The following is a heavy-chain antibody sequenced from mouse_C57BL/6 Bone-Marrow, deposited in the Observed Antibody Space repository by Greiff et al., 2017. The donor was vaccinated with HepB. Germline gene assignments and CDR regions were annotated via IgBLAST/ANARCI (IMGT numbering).Heavy chain of an antibody. D-gene: IGHD2-14*01. Sequence: EVKVEESGGGLVQPGGSLKLSCAASEFTFSDYYMYWVRQTPEKRLEWVAYISNGGGSTYYPDTVKGRFTISRDNAKNTLYLQMSRLKSEDTAMYYCAGGTYFDYWGQGTTLTVSS. CDR2: ISNGGGST. CDR1: EFTFSDYY. J-gene: IGHJ2*01. V-gene: IGHV5-12*01. CDR3: AGGTYFDY.